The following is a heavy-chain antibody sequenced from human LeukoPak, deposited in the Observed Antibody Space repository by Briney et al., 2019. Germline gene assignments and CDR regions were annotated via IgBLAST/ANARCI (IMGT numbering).Heavy chain of an antibody. CDR3: ARSPGGDPRGRLDH. CDR2: IIPIFGTA. CDR1: GYTFTDYF. V-gene: IGHV1-69*13. J-gene: IGHJ4*02. D-gene: IGHD3-16*01. Sequence: SVKVSCKTSGYTFTDYFIHWVRQAPGQGLEWMGGIIPIFGTANYAQKFQGRVTITADESTSTAYMEMSSLRSEDTAVYYCARSPGGDPRGRLDHWGQGTLVTVSS.